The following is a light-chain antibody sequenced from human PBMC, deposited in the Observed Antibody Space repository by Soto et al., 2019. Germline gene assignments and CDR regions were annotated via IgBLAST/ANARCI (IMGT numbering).Light chain of an antibody. Sequence: VVMTQSPLSLPVTLGQPASISCRSNQSLVHSDGIAYFSWFQQRPGRSPRRLIYKVSNRDSGVPARFSGSGSGTDFALKISRVEAEDVGVYYCMQALQTPITFGQGTRLEI. V-gene: IGKV2-30*02. J-gene: IGKJ5*01. CDR1: QSLVHSDGIAY. CDR2: KVS. CDR3: MQALQTPIT.